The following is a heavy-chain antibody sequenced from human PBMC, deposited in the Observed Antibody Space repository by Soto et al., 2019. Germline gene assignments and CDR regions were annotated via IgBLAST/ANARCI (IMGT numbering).Heavy chain of an antibody. J-gene: IGHJ6*02. CDR1: GFTFSSNA. V-gene: IGHV3-30-3*01. Sequence: QVPLVESGGGVVQPGRSLRLSCAASGFTFSSNAMYWVRQAPGKGLEWVAGISDDGSNKDYADSVKGRFTISRDNSKNTLYVQMNSLTAEDTAVYYCARGGTGATYYFYGMDVWGQGTTVTVSS. D-gene: IGHD1-26*01. CDR3: ARGGTGATYYFYGMDV. CDR2: ISDDGSNK.